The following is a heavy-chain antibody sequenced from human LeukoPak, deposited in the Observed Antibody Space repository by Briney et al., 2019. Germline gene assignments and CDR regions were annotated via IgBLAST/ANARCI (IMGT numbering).Heavy chain of an antibody. J-gene: IGHJ6*02. CDR2: MNPNSGNT. Sequence: GASVKVSCKASGYTFTSYDINWVRQATGQGLEWMGWMNPNSGNTGYAQKFQGRVTMTRNTSISTAYMELSSLRSEDTAVYYCARVRDYDSGMDVWGQGTTVTVSS. D-gene: IGHD3-3*01. CDR1: GYTFTSYD. CDR3: ARVRDYDSGMDV. V-gene: IGHV1-8*01.